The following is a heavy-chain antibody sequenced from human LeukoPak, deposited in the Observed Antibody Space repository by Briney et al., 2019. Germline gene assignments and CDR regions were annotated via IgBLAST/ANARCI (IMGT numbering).Heavy chain of an antibody. J-gene: IGHJ4*02. CDR2: IYYSGST. CDR3: AREGYSSGWYDRYFDY. D-gene: IGHD6-19*01. CDR1: GGSFSGYY. Sequence: PSETLSLTCAVYGGSFSGYYWSWIRQPPGKGLEWIGYIYYSGSTNYNPSLKSRVTISVDTSKNQFSLKLSSVTAADTAVYYCAREGYSSGWYDRYFDYWGQGTLVTVSS. V-gene: IGHV4-59*01.